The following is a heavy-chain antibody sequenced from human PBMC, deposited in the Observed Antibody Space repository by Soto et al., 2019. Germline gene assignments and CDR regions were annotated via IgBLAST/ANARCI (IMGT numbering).Heavy chain of an antibody. Sequence: QVQLVESGGGVVQPGRSLRLSSAASGFTFSSYGMHWVRQAPGKGLEWVAVISYDGSNKYYADSVKGRFTISRDNSKNTLYLQMNSLRAEDTAVYYCAKPLEGWNWFDPWGQGTLVTVSS. CDR1: GFTFSSYG. V-gene: IGHV3-30*18. CDR2: ISYDGSNK. J-gene: IGHJ5*02. D-gene: IGHD6-19*01. CDR3: AKPLEGWNWFDP.